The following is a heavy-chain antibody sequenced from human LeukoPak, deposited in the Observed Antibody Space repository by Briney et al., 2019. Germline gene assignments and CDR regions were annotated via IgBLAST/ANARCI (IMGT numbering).Heavy chain of an antibody. J-gene: IGHJ4*02. V-gene: IGHV3-48*01. CDR1: GFTFSSYS. D-gene: IGHD3/OR15-3a*01. Sequence: GSLRLSCAASGFTFSSYSMNWVRQAPGKGLEWVSYISSSSSTIYYADSVKGRFTISRDNAKNSLYLQMNSLRAEDTAVYYCARVFMIFGGAPGDYWGQGTLVTVSS. CDR2: ISSSSSTI. CDR3: ARVFMIFGGAPGDY.